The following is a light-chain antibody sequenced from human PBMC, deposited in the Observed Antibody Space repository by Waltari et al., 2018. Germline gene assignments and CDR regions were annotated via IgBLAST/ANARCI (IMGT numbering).Light chain of an antibody. CDR3: CSYAGSSTFV. CDR1: SSDVGSYNL. Sequence: QSALTQPASVSGSPGQSITIPCTGTSSDVGSYNLVSWYQQPPGKAPKLMIYEVSKRPSGVSNRFSGSKSGNTASLTISGLQAEDEADYYCCSYAGSSTFVFGGGTKLTVL. CDR2: EVS. J-gene: IGLJ2*01. V-gene: IGLV2-23*02.